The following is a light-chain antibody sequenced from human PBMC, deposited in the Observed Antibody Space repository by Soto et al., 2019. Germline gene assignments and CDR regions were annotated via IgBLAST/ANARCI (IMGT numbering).Light chain of an antibody. V-gene: IGKV1-39*01. CDR1: QSISSY. CDR3: QQSYSTPIT. CDR2: AAS. Sequence: DIQMTQSPSSLSASVGYRVTITCRASQSISSYLNWYQQKPGKAPKLLIYAASSLQSGVPSRISGSGSGTDFTLTISSLQPEDFATYYCQQSYSTPITFGQGTRLEIK. J-gene: IGKJ5*01.